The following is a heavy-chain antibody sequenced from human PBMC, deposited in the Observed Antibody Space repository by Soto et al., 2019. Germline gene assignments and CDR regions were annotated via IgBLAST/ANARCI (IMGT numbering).Heavy chain of an antibody. J-gene: IGHJ6*02. Sequence: GGSLRLSCAASGFTFSDYYMSWIRQAPGKGLEWVSYISSSGSTIYYADSVKGRFTISRDNAKNSLYLQMNSLRAEGTAVYYCARDVATIVYYYYGMDVWGQGTTVTVSS. D-gene: IGHD5-12*01. CDR1: GFTFSDYY. CDR2: ISSSGSTI. V-gene: IGHV3-11*01. CDR3: ARDVATIVYYYYGMDV.